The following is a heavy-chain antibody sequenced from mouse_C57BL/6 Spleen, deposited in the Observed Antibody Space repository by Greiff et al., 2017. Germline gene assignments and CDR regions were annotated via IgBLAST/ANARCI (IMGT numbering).Heavy chain of an antibody. CDR2: IDPSDSYT. J-gene: IGHJ1*01. CDR3: ARKGLTNGFVDF. V-gene: IGHV1-69*01. CDR1: GYTFTSYW. D-gene: IGHD1-3*01. Sequence: QVQLQQPGAELVMPGASVKLSCKASGYTFTSYWMHWVKQRPGQGLEWIGEIDPSDSYTNYNQKFKGKSTLTVDKYSSTAYMQLSSLTSEDSAVYYCARKGLTNGFVDFCDAGTTVAVSA.